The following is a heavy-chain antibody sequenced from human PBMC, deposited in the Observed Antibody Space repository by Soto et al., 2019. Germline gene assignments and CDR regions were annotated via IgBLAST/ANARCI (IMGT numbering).Heavy chain of an antibody. CDR1: GYSFTSYW. CDR3: ARGEQLVPDFPVTQGNWFAP. J-gene: IGHJ5*02. Sequence: ESLKISCKGSGYSFTSYWIGWVRQMPGKGLEWMGIIYPGDSDTRYSPSFQGQVTISADKSISTAYLQWSSLKASDTAMYYCARGEQLVPDFPVTQGNWFAPWGQGTPDPGSA. D-gene: IGHD6-6*01. V-gene: IGHV5-51*01. CDR2: IYPGDSDT.